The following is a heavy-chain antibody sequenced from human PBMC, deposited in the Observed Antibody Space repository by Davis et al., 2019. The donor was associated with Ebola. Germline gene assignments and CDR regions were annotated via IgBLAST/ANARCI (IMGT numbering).Heavy chain of an antibody. CDR2: IPYDGSGT. D-gene: IGHD3-10*01. CDR1: GFAFSIYG. V-gene: IGHV3-30*18. Sequence: GESLKISCAASGFAFSIYGLHWLRQARGKGLEWVAVIPYDGSGTFYADSVKGRFTISRDNAKNTLYLQMNSLRTDETAVYYCAKDVGDGVAYWGQGTLVTVSS. CDR3: AKDVGDGVAY. J-gene: IGHJ4*02.